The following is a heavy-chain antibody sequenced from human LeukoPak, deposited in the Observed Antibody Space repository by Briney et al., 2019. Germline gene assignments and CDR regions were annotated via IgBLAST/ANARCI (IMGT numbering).Heavy chain of an antibody. Sequence: GASVKVSCKASGYTFTSYGITWVRQAPGQGLEWMGGIIPIFGTANYAQKFQGRVTITADESTSTAYMELSSLRSEDTAVYYCAVHPILLWFGEPDYWGQGTLVTVSS. V-gene: IGHV1-69*13. CDR1: GYTFTSYG. D-gene: IGHD3-10*01. CDR2: IIPIFGTA. J-gene: IGHJ4*02. CDR3: AVHPILLWFGEPDY.